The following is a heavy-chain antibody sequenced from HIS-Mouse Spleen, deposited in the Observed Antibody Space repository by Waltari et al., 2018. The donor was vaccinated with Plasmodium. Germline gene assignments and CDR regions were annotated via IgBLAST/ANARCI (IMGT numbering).Heavy chain of an antibody. CDR1: GGSFSGYY. D-gene: IGHD5-12*01. Sequence: QVQLQQWGAGLLKPSETLSLTCAVYGGSFSGYYCSWIRQPPGTGLEWIGEINHSGNTIYNPSLKSRVTILVDTSKNQFSLKLSSVTAADTAGYYCARGPGDIVATTFDYWGQGTLVTVSS. CDR2: INHSGNT. CDR3: ARGPGDIVATTFDY. V-gene: IGHV4-34*01. J-gene: IGHJ4*02.